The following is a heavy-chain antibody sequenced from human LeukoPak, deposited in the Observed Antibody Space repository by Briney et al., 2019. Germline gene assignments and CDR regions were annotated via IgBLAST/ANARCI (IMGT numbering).Heavy chain of an antibody. D-gene: IGHD3-22*01. Sequence: SETLSLTCTVSGGSITSYYWSWIRQPPGKGLEWLGYIYYIGSTNYNPSLRSRVTISVDTSKNQFSLKLSSVTAADTAVYYCARLGGYSYYYDSSGYRLGELDYWGQGTLVTVSS. CDR2: IYYIGST. CDR1: GGSITSYY. CDR3: ARLGGYSYYYDSSGYRLGELDY. J-gene: IGHJ4*02. V-gene: IGHV4-59*01.